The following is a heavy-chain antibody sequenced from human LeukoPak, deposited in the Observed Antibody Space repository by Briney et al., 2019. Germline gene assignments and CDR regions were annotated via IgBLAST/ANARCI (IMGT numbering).Heavy chain of an antibody. CDR3: TRATGAGLIDY. CDR1: RFTFSSYG. J-gene: IGHJ4*02. CDR2: ISGSGGST. D-gene: IGHD6-13*01. V-gene: IGHV3-23*01. Sequence: GGTLRLSCAASRFTFSSYGMSWVRQSPGKGLEWVSAISGSGGSTYYADSVKGRFTISRDNSKNTLYLQMNNLRAEDTAVYYCTRATGAGLIDYWGQGTLVTVSS.